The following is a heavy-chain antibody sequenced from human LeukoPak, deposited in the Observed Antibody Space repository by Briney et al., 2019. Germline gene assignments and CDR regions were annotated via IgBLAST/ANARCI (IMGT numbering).Heavy chain of an antibody. Sequence: PSETLSLTCTVSGGSISNGDYYWSWIRQPPGKGLEWIGYIYYSGSTYYNPSLKSRVTISVDTSKNQFSLKLSSVTAADTAVYYCARDSGLWFGELYCYYGMDVWGKGTTVTVSS. J-gene: IGHJ6*04. V-gene: IGHV4-30-4*01. CDR2: IYYSGST. CDR1: GGSISNGDYY. CDR3: ARDSGLWFGELYCYYGMDV. D-gene: IGHD3-10*01.